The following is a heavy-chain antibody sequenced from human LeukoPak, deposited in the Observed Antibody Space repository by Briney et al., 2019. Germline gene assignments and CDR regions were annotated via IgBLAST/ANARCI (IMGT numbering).Heavy chain of an antibody. CDR1: GGSFSGYY. CDR3: ARGPARSWFDP. J-gene: IGHJ5*02. D-gene: IGHD1-14*01. CDR2: INHSGST. Sequence: SETLSLTCAVYGGSFSGYYWSWIRQPPGKGLEWIGEINHSGSTNYNPSLNSRVTISVDTSKNKFSLKLSSVTAADTAVYYCARGPARSWFDPWGQGTQVTVSS. V-gene: IGHV4-34*01.